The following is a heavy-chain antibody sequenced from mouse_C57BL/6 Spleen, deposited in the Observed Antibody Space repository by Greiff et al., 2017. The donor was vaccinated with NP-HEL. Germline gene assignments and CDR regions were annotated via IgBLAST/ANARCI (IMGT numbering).Heavy chain of an antibody. Sequence: VHVKQSVAELVRPGASVKLSCTASGFNIKNTYMHWVKQRPEQGLEWIGRIDPANGHTKYAPKVQGKATITADTSSNTAYLQLSSLTSEDTAIYYCARWDYYGSPFAYWGQGTLVTVSA. CDR3: ARWDYYGSPFAY. CDR1: GFNIKNTY. V-gene: IGHV14-3*01. CDR2: IDPANGHT. J-gene: IGHJ3*01. D-gene: IGHD1-1*01.